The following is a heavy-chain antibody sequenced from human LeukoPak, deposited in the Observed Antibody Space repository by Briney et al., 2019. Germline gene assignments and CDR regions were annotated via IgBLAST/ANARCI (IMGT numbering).Heavy chain of an antibody. J-gene: IGHJ6*03. Sequence: GGSLRLSCAASGFTFNNYWMHWVRQAPGKGLVWVARTNTHGTSANYADSVKGRFIISRDNANNTLYLRMNGLRDEDTGVYYALAGYYYYYMDVWGKGTTVTASS. D-gene: IGHD6-13*01. CDR3: LAGYYYYYMDV. V-gene: IGHV3-74*01. CDR2: TNTHGTSA. CDR1: GFTFNNYW.